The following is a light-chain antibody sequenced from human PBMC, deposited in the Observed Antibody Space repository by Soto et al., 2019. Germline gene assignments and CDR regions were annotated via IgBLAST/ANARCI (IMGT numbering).Light chain of an antibody. CDR3: QQYGSSFT. Sequence: EIVLTQSPGTLSLSPGERATLSCRASQSVSSSYLAWYQQKPGQAPRRLIYGASSRATGIPDRFSGSGSGTDFTLIISRLEPEDFAVYYCQQYGSSFTFGPGTKVDIK. V-gene: IGKV3-20*01. CDR2: GAS. CDR1: QSVSSSY. J-gene: IGKJ3*01.